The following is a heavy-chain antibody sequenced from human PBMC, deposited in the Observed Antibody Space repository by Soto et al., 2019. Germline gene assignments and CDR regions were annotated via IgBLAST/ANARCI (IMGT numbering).Heavy chain of an antibody. CDR3: ARIFHNSTAYYRAPIDN. D-gene: IGHD3-22*01. Sequence: PGESLKISCKGSGYTFTNYWIAWVRQMPGKGLEWMGMIYPGGSEPRYSPSFQGQVTFSADKSISTAFLQWSSLKASDTALYFCARIFHNSTAYYRAPIDNWGQGTLVTVSS. V-gene: IGHV5-51*01. CDR1: GYTFTNYW. CDR2: IYPGGSEP. J-gene: IGHJ4*02.